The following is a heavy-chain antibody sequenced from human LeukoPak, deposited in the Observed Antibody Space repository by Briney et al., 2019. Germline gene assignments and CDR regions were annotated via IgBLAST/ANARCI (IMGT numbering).Heavy chain of an antibody. CDR2: ISSSSSYI. J-gene: IGHJ5*02. V-gene: IGHV3-21*01. Sequence: GGSLRLSCAASGFTFSSYSMNWVRQASGKGPEWVSYISSSSSYIYCSGLVNDRYTISRNNGKNSLYLQINSLRPEDTAVYYCARDRAGYSSSWHPGGWYNWFDPWGQGTLVTVSS. CDR3: ARDRAGYSSSWHPGGWYNWFDP. CDR1: GFTFSSYS. D-gene: IGHD6-13*01.